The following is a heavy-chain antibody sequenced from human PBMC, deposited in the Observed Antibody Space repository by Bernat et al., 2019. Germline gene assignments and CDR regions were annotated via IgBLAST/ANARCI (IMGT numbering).Heavy chain of an antibody. V-gene: IGHV3-30*18. Sequence: QVQLVESGGGVVQPGRSLRLSCAASGFTFSSYGMHWVRQAPGKGLEWVAVISYDGSNKYYADSVKGRFTISRDNSKNTLYLQMNSLRAEVTAVDYCAKDSSGWGDYFDYWGQGTLVTVSS. CDR2: ISYDGSNK. D-gene: IGHD6-19*01. J-gene: IGHJ4*02. CDR3: AKDSSGWGDYFDY. CDR1: GFTFSSYG.